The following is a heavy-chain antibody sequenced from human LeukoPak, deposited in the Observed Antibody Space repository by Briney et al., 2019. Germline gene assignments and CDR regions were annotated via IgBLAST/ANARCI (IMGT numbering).Heavy chain of an antibody. CDR3: ARDLGEFGSVSGSYS. J-gene: IGHJ4*02. CDR1: GGSISSYY. CDR2: VYTSGST. Sequence: SETLSLTCTVSGGSISSYYWSWLRQPAGKGLECIGRVYTSGSTNYNPSLKSRVTMSVDTSKNHFSLKLSSVTAADTAVYYCARDLGEFGSVSGSYSWGQGTLVTVSS. V-gene: IGHV4-4*07. D-gene: IGHD3-16*01.